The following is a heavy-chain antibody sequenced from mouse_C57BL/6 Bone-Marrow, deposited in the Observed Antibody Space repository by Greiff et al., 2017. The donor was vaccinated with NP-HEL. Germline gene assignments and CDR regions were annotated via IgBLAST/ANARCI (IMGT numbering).Heavy chain of an antibody. CDR3: ARRGSKLGQSYAMDY. D-gene: IGHD4-1*01. CDR1: GYTFTSYW. J-gene: IGHJ4*01. CDR2: IYPSDSET. Sequence: QVQLQQPGAELVRPGSSVKLSCKASGYTFTSYWMDWVKQRPGQGLEWIGNIYPSDSETHYNQKFKDKATLTVDKSSSTAYMQLSSLTSEDSAVYYCARRGSKLGQSYAMDYWGQGTSVTVSS. V-gene: IGHV1-61*01.